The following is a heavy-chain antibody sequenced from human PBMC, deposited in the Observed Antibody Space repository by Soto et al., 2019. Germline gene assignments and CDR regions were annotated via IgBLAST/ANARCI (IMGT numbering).Heavy chain of an antibody. CDR2: IWYDGSNK. J-gene: IGHJ6*02. V-gene: IGHV3-33*01. Sequence: QVQLVESGGGVVQPGRSLRLSCAASGFTFSSYGMHWVRQAPGKGLEWVAVIWYDGSNKYYADSVKGRFTISRDNSKNTLYLQMNSLRAEDTAVYYCASGMYPEEGYYGMDVWGQGTTVTVSS. CDR3: ASGMYPEEGYYGMDV. D-gene: IGHD2-2*01. CDR1: GFTFSSYG.